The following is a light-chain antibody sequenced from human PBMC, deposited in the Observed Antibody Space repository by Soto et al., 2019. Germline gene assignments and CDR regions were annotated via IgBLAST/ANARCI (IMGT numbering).Light chain of an antibody. CDR3: GSWDSSLSAYV. Sequence: QSSLTQPPSVSAAPGQKVTISCSGSSSNIGGNSVSWYQQLPGTAPKLLIYDDNKRPSGIPDRFSGSKSGTSATLGITGFQTGDEADYYCGSWDSSLSAYVVGKGTKVTVL. CDR1: SSNIGGNS. J-gene: IGLJ1*01. CDR2: DDN. V-gene: IGLV1-51*01.